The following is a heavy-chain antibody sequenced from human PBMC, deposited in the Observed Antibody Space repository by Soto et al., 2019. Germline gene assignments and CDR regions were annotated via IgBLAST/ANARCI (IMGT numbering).Heavy chain of an antibody. V-gene: IGHV4-59*01. CDR1: GGSISSYY. CDR3: ARSDGRY. J-gene: IGHJ4*02. CDR2: IYYSGST. Sequence: PSETLSIICTVCGGSISSYYWSWIRQPPGKGLEWIGYIYYSGSTNYNPSLKSRVTISVDTSKNQFSLKLSSVTAADTAVYYCARSDGRYWGQGTLVTVSS.